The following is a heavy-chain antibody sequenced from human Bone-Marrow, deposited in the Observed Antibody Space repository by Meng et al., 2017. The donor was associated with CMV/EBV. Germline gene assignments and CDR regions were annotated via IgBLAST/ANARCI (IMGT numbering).Heavy chain of an antibody. D-gene: IGHD2-2*01. V-gene: IGHV5-51*01. J-gene: IGHJ6*02. CDR1: GYSFTSYW. CDR2: IYPGDSDT. Sequence: GESLKISCKGSGYSFTSYWIGWVRQMPGKGLEWMGIIYPGDSDTRYSPSFQGQVTISADKSISTAYLQWSSLKASDTAMYYCARHETHCSSTSCPGPPYGMDVWAQGTTVTVSS. CDR3: ARHETHCSSTSCPGPPYGMDV.